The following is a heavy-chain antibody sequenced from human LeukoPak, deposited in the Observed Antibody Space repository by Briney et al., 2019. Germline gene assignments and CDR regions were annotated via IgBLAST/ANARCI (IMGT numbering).Heavy chain of an antibody. CDR3: ATDQPRYDYDSSGYPDY. CDR2: ISYDGSNK. J-gene: IGHJ4*02. V-gene: IGHV3-30*03. CDR1: GFTFSSYS. Sequence: GGSLRLSCAASGFTFSSYSMNWVRQAPGKGLEWVAVISYDGSNKYYADSVKGRFTISRDNSKNTLYLQMNSLRAEDTAVYYCATDQPRYDYDSSGYPDYWGQGTLVTVSS. D-gene: IGHD3-22*01.